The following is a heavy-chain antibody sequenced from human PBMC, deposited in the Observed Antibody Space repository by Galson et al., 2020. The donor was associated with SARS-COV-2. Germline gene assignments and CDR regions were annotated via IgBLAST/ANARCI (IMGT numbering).Heavy chain of an antibody. Sequence: GGSLRLSCAASGFTFSSYAMHWVRQAPGKGLEWVAVISYDGSNKYYADSVTGRFTISRDNSKNTLYLQMNSLRAEDTAVYYCARAYSGSYFDAFDIWGQGTMVTVSS. V-gene: IGHV3-30*04. D-gene: IGHD1-26*01. CDR3: ARAYSGSYFDAFDI. J-gene: IGHJ3*02. CDR1: GFTFSSYA. CDR2: ISYDGSNK.